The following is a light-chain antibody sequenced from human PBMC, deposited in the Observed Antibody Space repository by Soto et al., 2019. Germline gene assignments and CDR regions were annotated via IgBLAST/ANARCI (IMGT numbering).Light chain of an antibody. V-gene: IGKV1-5*01. CDR3: QRYNSYSWR. CDR1: QSISSW. CDR2: DAS. Sequence: DIQITQSPSTLSSSVGGRLTLTCLASQSISSWVAWYQQKPGKPPKLLIYDASSLESGVPSRFSGSGSGTEFTSTMCSLQPDDFATQFYQRYNSYSWRFGQGTKVDIK. J-gene: IGKJ1*01.